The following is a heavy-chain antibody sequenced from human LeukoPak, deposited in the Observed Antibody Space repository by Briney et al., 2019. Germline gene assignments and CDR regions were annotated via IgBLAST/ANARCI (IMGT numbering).Heavy chain of an antibody. Sequence: GESLRLSCAASGFTFSSYAMSWVRQAPGKGLEWVSAISGSGGSTYYADSVKGRFTTSRDNSKNTLYLQMNSLRAEDTAVYYCAKAGDGYNYVFGDYWGQGTLVTVSS. CDR3: AKAGDGYNYVFGDY. CDR2: ISGSGGST. CDR1: GFTFSSYA. V-gene: IGHV3-23*01. J-gene: IGHJ4*02. D-gene: IGHD5-24*01.